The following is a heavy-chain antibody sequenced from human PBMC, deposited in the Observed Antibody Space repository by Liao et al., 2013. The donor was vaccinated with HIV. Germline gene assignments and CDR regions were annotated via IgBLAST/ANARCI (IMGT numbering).Heavy chain of an antibody. CDR2: VCSGGST. CDR3: ARDEEDIVATLRNWYFDL. D-gene: IGHD5-12*01. J-gene: IGHJ2*01. V-gene: IGHV4-61*02. Sequence: QVQLRESGPGLVKPSQTLSLTCTVSGGSVSRGTYCWSWIRQPAGKGLEWIGRVCSGGSTNYNPSLKSRVTISVDTSKNRFSLRLDSLTAADTAVYYCARDEEDIVATLRNWYFDLWGRGTLVTVSS. CDR1: GGSVSRGTYC.